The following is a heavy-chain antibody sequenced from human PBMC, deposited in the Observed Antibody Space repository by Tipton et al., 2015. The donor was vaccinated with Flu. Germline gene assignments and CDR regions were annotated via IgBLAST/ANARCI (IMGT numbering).Heavy chain of an antibody. V-gene: IGHV4-31*03. CDR3: ARGWAASILDY. D-gene: IGHD5-12*01. J-gene: IGHJ4*02. CDR1: GGSISSGGYY. Sequence: LRLSCTVSGGSISSGGYYWSWIRQHPGKGLEWIGYIYYSGSTYYNPSLKSRVTISVDTSKNQFSLKLSSVTAADTAVYYCARGWAASILDYWGQGTLVTVSS. CDR2: IYYSGST.